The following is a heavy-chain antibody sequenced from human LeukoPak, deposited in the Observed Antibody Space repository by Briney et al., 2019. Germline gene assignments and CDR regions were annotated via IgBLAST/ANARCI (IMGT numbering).Heavy chain of an antibody. CDR1: GFTFSNYW. Sequence: GGSLRLSCVGSGFTFSNYWMTWVRQAPGKGLEWVANIKQDGSEKYYVGSVRGRFTISRDNAKNSLYLQVISLRAEDTAVYYCAREISSWYRTEGRFDPWGQGTLVTVS. CDR3: AREISSWYRTEGRFDP. J-gene: IGHJ5*02. CDR2: IKQDGSEK. D-gene: IGHD6-13*01. V-gene: IGHV3-7*01.